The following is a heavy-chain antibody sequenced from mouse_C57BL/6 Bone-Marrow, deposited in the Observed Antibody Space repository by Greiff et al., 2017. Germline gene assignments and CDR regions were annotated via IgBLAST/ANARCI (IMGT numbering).Heavy chain of an antibody. V-gene: IGHV7-1*01. CDR2: SRNKANDYTT. Sequence: EVNVVESGGGLVQSGRSLRLSCATSGFTFSDFYMEWVRQAPGKGLEWIAASRNKANDYTTEYSASVKGRFIVSRDTSQSILYLQMNALRAEDTAIYYCARDAAGYPWFAYWGQGTLVTVSA. CDR1: GFTFSDFY. J-gene: IGHJ3*01. CDR3: ARDAAGYPWFAY. D-gene: IGHD5-1-1*01.